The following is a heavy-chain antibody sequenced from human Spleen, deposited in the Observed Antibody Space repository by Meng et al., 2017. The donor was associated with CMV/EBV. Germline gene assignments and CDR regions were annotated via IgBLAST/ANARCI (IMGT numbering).Heavy chain of an antibody. CDR2: ISWNGGHT. CDR3: AKDKRYCSSGSCHYYYYGMDV. Sequence: SLKISFAASGFTFDDYAMHWVRQTPGKGLEWVSGISWNGGHTGYADSVKGRFTISRDNTKSSLYLQMNSLRADDTALYFCAKDKRYCSSGSCHYYYYGMDVWGQGTAVTVSS. CDR1: GFTFDDYA. J-gene: IGHJ6*02. V-gene: IGHV3-9*01. D-gene: IGHD2-15*01.